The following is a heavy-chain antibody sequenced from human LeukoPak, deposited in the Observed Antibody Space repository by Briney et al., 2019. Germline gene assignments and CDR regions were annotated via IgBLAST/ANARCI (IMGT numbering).Heavy chain of an antibody. V-gene: IGHV4-31*03. CDR3: AREGPNWFDP. CDR1: GGSISSGGYY. CDR2: IYYSGST. Sequence: SETLSLTCTVSGGSISSGGYYWSWIRQHPGKGLEWIGYIYYSGSTYYNPSLKSRVTISVDTSKNQFSLKLSSVTAADTAVYYCAREGPNWFDPWGQGTLVTVSP. J-gene: IGHJ5*02.